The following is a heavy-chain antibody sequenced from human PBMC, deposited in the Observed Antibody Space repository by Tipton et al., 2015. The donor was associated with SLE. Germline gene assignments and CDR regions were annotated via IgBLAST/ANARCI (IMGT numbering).Heavy chain of an antibody. V-gene: IGHV3-23*01. CDR1: GFTFSNYP. D-gene: IGHD3-22*01. CDR2: INNSGRST. CDR3: AKDLYGTSGYSSMDV. J-gene: IGHJ6*03. Sequence: SLRLSCAASGFTFSNYPMSWVRQAPGKGLEWVSGINNSGRSTYYADSVKGRFTISRDNSKNTLYLQMNSLRAEDTAVYYCAKDLYGTSGYSSMDVWGKGTTVTVSS.